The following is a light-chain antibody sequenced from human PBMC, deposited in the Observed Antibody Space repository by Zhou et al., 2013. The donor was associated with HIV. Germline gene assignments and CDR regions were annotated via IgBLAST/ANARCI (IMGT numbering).Light chain of an antibody. Sequence: EIVMTQSPATLPVSPGDRAVLSCRASQSVSSNLAWYQQKPGQAPRLLIYTASTRATGIPARFSGSGSGTEFTLTISSLQSEDFAVYYCQQYHNWLTFGGGTKVEIK. CDR3: QQYHNWLT. J-gene: IGKJ4*01. CDR1: QSVSSN. V-gene: IGKV3-15*01. CDR2: TAS.